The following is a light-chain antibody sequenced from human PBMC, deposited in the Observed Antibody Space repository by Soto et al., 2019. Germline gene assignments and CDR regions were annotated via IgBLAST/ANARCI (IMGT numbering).Light chain of an antibody. V-gene: IGLV2-23*02. CDR3: CSYARPGTLYV. CDR2: EVS. Sequence: QSVLSQPASVSGSPGQSIAISCTGTSSDVGTYNLVSWYQQPPGKAPKLIIFEVSKRPSGVSDRFSGSKSGSTASLTISGLQGEDEADYYCCSYARPGTLYVFGTGTKVTVL. CDR1: SSDVGTYNL. J-gene: IGLJ1*01.